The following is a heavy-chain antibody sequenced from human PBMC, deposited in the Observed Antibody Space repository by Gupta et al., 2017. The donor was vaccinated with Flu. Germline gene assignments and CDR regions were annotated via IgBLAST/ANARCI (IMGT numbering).Heavy chain of an antibody. J-gene: IGHJ5*02. V-gene: IGHV1-69*01. CDR2: IIPIFGTA. D-gene: IGHD1-26*01. CDR3: ARAIVGADNWFDP. Sequence: SSYAISWVRQAPGQGLEWMGGIIPIFGTANYAQKFQGRVTITADESTSTAYMELSSLRSEDTAVYYCARAIVGADNWFDPWGQGTLVTVSS. CDR1: SSYA.